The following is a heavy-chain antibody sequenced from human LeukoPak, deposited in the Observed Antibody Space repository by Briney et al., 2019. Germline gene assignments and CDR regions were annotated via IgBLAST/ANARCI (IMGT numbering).Heavy chain of an antibody. D-gene: IGHD3-3*01. CDR1: GFTLSNYW. J-gene: IGHJ3*02. Sequence: GGSLRLSCAVSGFTLSNYWMSWVRQAPGKGLEWVSVISASGGSTYYADSVKGRFTISRDNSKNTLYLQMNSLRAEDTAIYYCAKDAIEWSFYAFDIWGQGTMVTVSS. CDR2: ISASGGST. CDR3: AKDAIEWSFYAFDI. V-gene: IGHV3-23*01.